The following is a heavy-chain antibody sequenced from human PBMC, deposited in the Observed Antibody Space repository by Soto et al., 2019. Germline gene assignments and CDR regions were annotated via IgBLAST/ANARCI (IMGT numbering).Heavy chain of an antibody. V-gene: IGHV1-2*04. Sequence: ASVKVSCKASGYTFTGYYMHWVRQAPGQGLEWMGWINPNSGGTNYAQKFQGWVTMTRDTSISTAYMELSRLRSDDTAVYYCARDSGYSYGTDGFDYWGQGTLVTVSS. D-gene: IGHD5-18*01. J-gene: IGHJ4*02. CDR1: GYTFTGYY. CDR2: INPNSGGT. CDR3: ARDSGYSYGTDGFDY.